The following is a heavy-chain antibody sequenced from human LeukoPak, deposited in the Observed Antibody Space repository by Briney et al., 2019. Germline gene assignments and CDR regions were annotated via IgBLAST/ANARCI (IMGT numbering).Heavy chain of an antibody. D-gene: IGHD2/OR15-2a*01. J-gene: IGHJ6*03. CDR1: GFTFSSYA. CDR2: ISYDGSNK. CDR3: ARVAVIYYYYMEV. V-gene: IGHV3-30*14. Sequence: GGSLRLSCAASGFTFSSYAMHWVRQAPGKGLEWVAVISYDGSNKYYADSVKGRFTISRDNAKHSLFLQMNSLRAEDTAVYYCARVAVIYYYYMEVWGKGTTVTVSS.